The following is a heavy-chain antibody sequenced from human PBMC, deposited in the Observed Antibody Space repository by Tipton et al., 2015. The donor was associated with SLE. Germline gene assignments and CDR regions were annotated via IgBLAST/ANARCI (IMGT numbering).Heavy chain of an antibody. CDR2: IYYSGST. V-gene: IGHV4-59*12. D-gene: IGHD6-13*01. Sequence: TLSLTCTVSGGSISSYYWCWNRQPPGKGVEWIGYIYYSGSTNYNPALKSRVTMSVDTSKNQFSLKLSSETAADTAVSYCERDDIAGGAFDLWGQETGVTVSS. J-gene: IGHJ3*01. CDR1: GGSISSYY. CDR3: ERDDIAGGAFDL.